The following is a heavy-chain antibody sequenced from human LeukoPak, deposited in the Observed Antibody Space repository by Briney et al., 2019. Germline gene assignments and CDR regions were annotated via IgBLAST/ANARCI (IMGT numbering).Heavy chain of an antibody. J-gene: IGHJ4*02. CDR2: IYYSGST. Sequence: KPSETLSLTCTVSGGSISSSSYYWGWIRQPPGKGLEWIGSIYYSGSTYYNPSLKSRVTISVDTSKNQFSLKLSSVTAADTAVYYCARLSLMNLEHWGQGTLVTVSS. V-gene: IGHV4-39*01. CDR3: ARLSLMNLEH. D-gene: IGHD1-1*01. CDR1: GGSISSSSYY.